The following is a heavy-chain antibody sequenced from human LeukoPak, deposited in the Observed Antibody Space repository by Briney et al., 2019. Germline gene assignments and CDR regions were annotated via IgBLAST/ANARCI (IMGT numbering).Heavy chain of an antibody. V-gene: IGHV3-30*18. D-gene: IGHD3-10*01. Sequence: GGSLRLSCAASGFTFSSYGMHWVRQAPGKGLERVAVISYDGSNKYYADSVKGRFTSSRDNSKNTLYLQMNSLRAEDTAVYYCAKTYVVRGVNYYYGMDVWGQGTTVTVSS. CDR2: ISYDGSNK. CDR1: GFTFSSYG. CDR3: AKTYVVRGVNYYYGMDV. J-gene: IGHJ6*02.